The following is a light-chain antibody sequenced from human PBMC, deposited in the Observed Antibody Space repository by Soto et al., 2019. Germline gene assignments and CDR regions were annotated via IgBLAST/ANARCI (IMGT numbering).Light chain of an antibody. CDR2: GAS. V-gene: IGKV3-20*01. CDR3: QQDGSASWT. Sequence: EIVLTQSPGTLSLSPGERATLSCRASQSVSSSYLAWYQQKPGQAPRLLIDGASSRATGIPDRFSGSGSGTDFTLTIRRLEPEDFAVYYCQQDGSASWTFGQGTKVEIK. J-gene: IGKJ1*01. CDR1: QSVSSSY.